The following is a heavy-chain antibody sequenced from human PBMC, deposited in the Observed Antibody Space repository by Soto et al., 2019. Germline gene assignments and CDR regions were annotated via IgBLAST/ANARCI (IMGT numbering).Heavy chain of an antibody. CDR2: ISESGAIT. CDR1: GFTFSSYT. D-gene: IGHD1-26*01. V-gene: IGHV3-23*01. Sequence: EVHLLESGGGLVQPGGSLRLSCGASGFTFSSYTMYWVRQVPGKGLEWVSDISESGAITHYADSVKGRFTISRDDPKSTLYLQMHTLRGDDTAVYYCAKAQYTGISKTLDYWGQGTLVTVST. J-gene: IGHJ4*02. CDR3: AKAQYTGISKTLDY.